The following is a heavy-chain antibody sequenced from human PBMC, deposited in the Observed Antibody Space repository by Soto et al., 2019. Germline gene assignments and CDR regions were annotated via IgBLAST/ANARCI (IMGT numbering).Heavy chain of an antibody. CDR3: ARENTYYDYVWGSYPTFDP. D-gene: IGHD3-16*01. Sequence: SVKVSCKASGGTFSSYAISWVRQAPGQGLEWMGGIIPIFGTANYAQKFQGRVTITADESTSTAYMELSSLRSEDTAVYYCARENTYYDYVWGSYPTFDPWGQGTLVTVSS. V-gene: IGHV1-69*13. J-gene: IGHJ5*02. CDR2: IIPIFGTA. CDR1: GGTFSSYA.